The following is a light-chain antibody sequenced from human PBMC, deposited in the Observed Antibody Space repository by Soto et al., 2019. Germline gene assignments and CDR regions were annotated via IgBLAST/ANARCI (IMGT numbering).Light chain of an antibody. CDR1: RSVGSS. V-gene: IGKV3-20*01. Sequence: EIVLTQSPATLSLSQGDRATLSCRASRSVGSSLAWYHQKPGQPPRLLIYGASSRATGIPDRFSGSGSGTDFTLTISRLEPEDFAVDYCHQYGSSPTFGQGSKVDIK. CDR3: HQYGSSPT. CDR2: GAS. J-gene: IGKJ1*01.